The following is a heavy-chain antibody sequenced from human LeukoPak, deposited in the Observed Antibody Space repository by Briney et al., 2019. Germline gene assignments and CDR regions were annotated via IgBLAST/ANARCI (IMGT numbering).Heavy chain of an antibody. Sequence: AASVKVSCKASGYTFTSYYMHWVRQAPGQGLEWMGIINPSGGSTNYAQKFQGRVTMTRDMSTSTVYMELSSLRSEDTAMYYCARYGRWGQRAFDIWGQGTMVTVSS. CDR3: ARYGRWGQRAFDI. D-gene: IGHD5-24*01. CDR2: INPSGGST. J-gene: IGHJ3*02. V-gene: IGHV1-46*01. CDR1: GYTFTSYY.